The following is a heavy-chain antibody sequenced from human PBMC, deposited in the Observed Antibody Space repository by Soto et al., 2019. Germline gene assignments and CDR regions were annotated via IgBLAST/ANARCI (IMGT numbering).Heavy chain of an antibody. D-gene: IGHD3-3*01. CDR1: GGSFSSYA. CDR2: IIPMSATR. J-gene: IGHJ4*02. CDR3: ARPIRYYDVWRDYPPFDY. Sequence: QVQLVQSGAEVKKPGSSVKVSCKAPGGSFSSYAINWVRQAPGQGLEWMGGIIPMSATRTYAQKFQDRATITADESSTTFYMELSSLQSEDTAVYYCARPIRYYDVWRDYPPFDYWGQGTLVTVSS. V-gene: IGHV1-69*01.